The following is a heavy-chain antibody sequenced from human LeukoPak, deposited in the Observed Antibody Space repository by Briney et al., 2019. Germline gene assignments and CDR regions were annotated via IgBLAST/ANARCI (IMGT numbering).Heavy chain of an antibody. Sequence: GSLLLSCAASGFIFSSYWMHWVRQAPGKGLGWVSRINSDGSSTSYADSVKGRFTISRDNAKNTLYLQMNSLRAEDTAVYYCARRVVVPAAPYYFDYWGQGTLVTVCS. CDR3: ARRVVVPAAPYYFDY. J-gene: IGHJ4*02. V-gene: IGHV3-74*01. CDR1: GFIFSSYW. D-gene: IGHD2-2*01. CDR2: INSDGSST.